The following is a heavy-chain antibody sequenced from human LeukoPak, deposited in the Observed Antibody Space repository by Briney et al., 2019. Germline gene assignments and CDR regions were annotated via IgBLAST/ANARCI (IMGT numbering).Heavy chain of an antibody. V-gene: IGHV3-9*01. J-gene: IGHJ2*01. CDR1: GFTFSSYA. CDR2: ISWNSGTI. Sequence: GGSLRLSCAASGFTFSSYAMHWVRQAPGKGLEWVSGISWNSGTITYADSVKGRFTISRENAKNSLYLQMSSLRTEDTALYYCAKGFGSGSLYWYFDLWGRGTLVTVSS. CDR3: AKGFGSGSLYWYFDL. D-gene: IGHD3-10*01.